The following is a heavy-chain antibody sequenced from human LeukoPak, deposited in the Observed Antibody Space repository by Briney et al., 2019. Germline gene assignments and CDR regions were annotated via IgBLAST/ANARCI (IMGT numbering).Heavy chain of an antibody. J-gene: IGHJ4*02. D-gene: IGHD6-6*01. V-gene: IGHV4-39*01. Sequence: SETLSLTCTVSGGSISSSSYYWGWIRQPPGKGLEWIGSIYYSGSTYYNPSLKSRVTISVDTSKNQFSLKLSSVTAADTAVYYCAGLGAARLDYWGQGFLVTVSS. CDR3: AGLGAARLDY. CDR1: GGSISSSSYY. CDR2: IYYSGST.